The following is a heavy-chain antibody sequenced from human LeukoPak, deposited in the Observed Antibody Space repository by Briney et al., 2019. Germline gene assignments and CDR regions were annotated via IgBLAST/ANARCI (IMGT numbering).Heavy chain of an antibody. CDR3: ARLHSSDYTFPPY. D-gene: IGHD4-11*01. Sequence: SGGSLRLSCAVSGFTVSSNHMSWVRQSPGKGLECVSIIYDSDTAYYADSVKGRFTISRDISKNTVYLQMNTLRAEDTAVYYCARLHSSDYTFPPYWGQGTLVTVSS. J-gene: IGHJ4*02. V-gene: IGHV3-53*01. CDR2: IYDSDTA. CDR1: GFTVSSNH.